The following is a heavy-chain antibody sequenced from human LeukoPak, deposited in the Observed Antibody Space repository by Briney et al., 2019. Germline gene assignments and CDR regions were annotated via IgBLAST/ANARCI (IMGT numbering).Heavy chain of an antibody. D-gene: IGHD3-3*01. CDR2: IRYDGSNK. J-gene: IGHJ4*02. CDR3: AKSLRRFLEWSSLDY. Sequence: QPGGSLRLSCAASGFTFSSFEMNWVRQAPGKGLEWVAFIRYDGSNKYYADSVKGRFTISRDNSKNTLYLQMNSLRAEDTAVYYCAKSLRRFLEWSSLDYWGQGTLVTVSS. V-gene: IGHV3-30*02. CDR1: GFTFSSFE.